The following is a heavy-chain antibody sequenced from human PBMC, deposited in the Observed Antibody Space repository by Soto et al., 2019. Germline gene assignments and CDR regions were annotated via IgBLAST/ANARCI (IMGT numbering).Heavy chain of an antibody. CDR3: ARDGYGYSSVYDAFDI. D-gene: IGHD6-19*01. CDR2: ISSSRRTT. CDR1: GFTFSSYS. J-gene: IGHJ3*02. Sequence: EVQLVESGGGLVQPGGSLRLSCAASGFTFSSYSMNWVRQAPGKGLECVSFISSSRRTTYYADSVKGRFTVSRDNAKKSLYLQMSSLRAEDTAVYYCARDGYGYSSVYDAFDIWGQGTMVTVSS. V-gene: IGHV3-48*01.